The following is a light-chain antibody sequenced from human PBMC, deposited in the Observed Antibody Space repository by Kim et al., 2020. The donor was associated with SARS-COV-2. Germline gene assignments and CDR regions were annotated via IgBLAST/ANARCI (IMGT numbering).Light chain of an antibody. J-gene: IGLJ3*02. V-gene: IGLV2-8*01. CDR2: EVS. Sequence: QSALTQPPSASGSPGQSVTISCTGTSSDVGGYNYVSWYQQHPGKAPKAMIYEVSKRPSGVPGRFSGSKSGNTASLTVSGLQADDEADYYCSSYAGSDNWVFGGGTKVTVL. CDR1: SSDVGGYNY. CDR3: SSYAGSDNWV.